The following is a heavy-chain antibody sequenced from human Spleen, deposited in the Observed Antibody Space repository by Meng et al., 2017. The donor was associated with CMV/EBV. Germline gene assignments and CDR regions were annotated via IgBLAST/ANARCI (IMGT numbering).Heavy chain of an antibody. CDR2: IKQDGSEK. CDR1: GFTFNSYW. J-gene: IGHJ3*01. Sequence: GESLKISCAASGFTFNSYWMSWVRQAPGKGLEWVANIKQDGSEKYYVDSVKGRFTISRDNAKNSLYLQMNRLRAEDTTVYYCAREDGYTKRGGFDVWGQGTMVTVSS. V-gene: IGHV3-7*01. D-gene: IGHD5-24*01. CDR3: AREDGYTKRGGFDV.